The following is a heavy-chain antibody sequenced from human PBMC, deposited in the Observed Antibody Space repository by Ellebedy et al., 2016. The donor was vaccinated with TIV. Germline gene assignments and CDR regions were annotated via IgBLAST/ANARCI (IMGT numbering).Heavy chain of an antibody. CDR2: IIPILGIA. V-gene: IGHV1-69*04. D-gene: IGHD3-22*01. Sequence: SVKVSCXASGGTFSSYAISWVRQAPGQGLEWMGRIIPILGIANYAQKFQGRVTITADKSTSTAYMELSSLRSEDTAVYYCARGAHYYDSSGYYYVLDYWGQGTLVTVSS. CDR3: ARGAHYYDSSGYYYVLDY. CDR1: GGTFSSYA. J-gene: IGHJ4*02.